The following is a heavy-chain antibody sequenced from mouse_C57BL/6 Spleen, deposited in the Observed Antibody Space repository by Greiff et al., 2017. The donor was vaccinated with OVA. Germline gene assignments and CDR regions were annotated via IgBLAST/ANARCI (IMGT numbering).Heavy chain of an antibody. CDR1: GYTFTSYW. Sequence: VQLQQPGAELVKPGASVKLSCKASGYTFTSYWMQWVKQRPGQGLEWIGEIDPSDSYTNYNQKFKGKATLTVDTSSSTAYMQLSSLTSEDSAVYYCARWTGYFDVWGTGTTVTVSS. CDR3: ARWTGYFDV. J-gene: IGHJ1*03. V-gene: IGHV1-50*01. CDR2: IDPSDSYT.